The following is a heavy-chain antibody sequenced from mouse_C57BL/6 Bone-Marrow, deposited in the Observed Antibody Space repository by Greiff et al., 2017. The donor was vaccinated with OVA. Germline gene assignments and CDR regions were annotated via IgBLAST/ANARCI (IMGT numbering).Heavy chain of an antibody. CDR3: ASSYYSNYFDY. CDR1: GYTFTSYW. Sequence: QVQLQQPGAELVKPGASVKMSCKASGYTFTSYWLTWVKQRPGQGLEWIGDIYPGSGSTNYNEKIKSKATLTVDTSASTSYMQHSSLTSEDSAVYCCASSYYSNYFDYWGQGTTLTVSS. J-gene: IGHJ2*01. V-gene: IGHV1-55*01. D-gene: IGHD2-5*01. CDR2: IYPGSGST.